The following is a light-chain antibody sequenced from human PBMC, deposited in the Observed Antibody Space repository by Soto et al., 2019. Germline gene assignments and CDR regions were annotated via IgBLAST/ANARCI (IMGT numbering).Light chain of an antibody. CDR1: QSISSN. CDR2: AAS. CDR3: QQYSSWPLT. J-gene: IGKJ4*01. V-gene: IGKV3-15*01. Sequence: EIVMTQSQATLSVSPGEGATLSCRAGQSISSNLAWYQQKPGQAPRLLIYAASTRATGIPARFTGSGSGTEFTLTISSLQSDDFALYYCQQYSSWPLTFGGGTEVEIK.